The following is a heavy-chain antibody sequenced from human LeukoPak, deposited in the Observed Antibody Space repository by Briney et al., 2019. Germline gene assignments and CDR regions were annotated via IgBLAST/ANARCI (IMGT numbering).Heavy chain of an antibody. CDR3: AKVQLGIGVDY. Sequence: PGGSLRLSCAASGFSFSSYAVSWVRQAPGKGLEWVRFTISRDDSKNTLYLQMNSLRAEDTAVYYRAKVQLGIGVDYWGQGTLVTVSS. J-gene: IGHJ4*02. D-gene: IGHD7-27*01. CDR1: GFSFSSYA. V-gene: IGHV3-23*01.